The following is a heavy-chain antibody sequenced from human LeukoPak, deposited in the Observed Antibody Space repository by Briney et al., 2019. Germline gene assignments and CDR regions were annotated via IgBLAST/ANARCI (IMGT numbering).Heavy chain of an antibody. Sequence: GGSLTLSCVASGFPFSTFPMSWVRQAPGKGLEWVSAVSGSGGHTFYLDSAKGRVTISRDNSKKTLYLQMNSLRVDDTAVYYCAKGGASVTDAPHGDVVTTTLDGFDIWGQGTMVTVSS. CDR2: VSGSGGHT. D-gene: IGHD4-17*01. CDR1: GFPFSTFP. V-gene: IGHV3-23*01. CDR3: AKGGASVTDAPHGDVVTTTLDGFDI. J-gene: IGHJ3*02.